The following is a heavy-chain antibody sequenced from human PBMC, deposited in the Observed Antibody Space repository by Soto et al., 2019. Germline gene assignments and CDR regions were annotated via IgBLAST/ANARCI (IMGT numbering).Heavy chain of an antibody. V-gene: IGHV3-23*01. Sequence: EVQLLESGGGLVQPGGSLRLSCAASGFTFNNYAMTWVRQAPGTGLEWVSAISGGGDTTSYADSVKGRFTVSRDGSKNTLYLLMSSLRAEDTALYYCAKGRGGSGSLTPRVDFWGQGTLVTVSS. J-gene: IGHJ4*02. CDR1: GFTFNNYA. CDR2: ISGGGDTT. CDR3: AKGRGGSGSLTPRVDF. D-gene: IGHD3-10*01.